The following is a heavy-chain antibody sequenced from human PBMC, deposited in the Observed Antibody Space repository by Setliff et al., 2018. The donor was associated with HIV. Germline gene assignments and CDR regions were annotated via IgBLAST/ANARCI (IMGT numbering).Heavy chain of an antibody. CDR1: GFTFTDYA. CDR2: MSGSDNTT. D-gene: IGHD2-21*01. Sequence: PGGSLRLSCAASGFTFTDYAMNWVRQAPGKGLEWVAGMSGSDNTTYYADSLKGRFIIYRDNSKNTLYLQMYGLRAEDTAIYYCTKGVKWLAPWGQGTPVTVSS. V-gene: IGHV3-23*01. CDR3: TKGVKWLAP. J-gene: IGHJ5*02.